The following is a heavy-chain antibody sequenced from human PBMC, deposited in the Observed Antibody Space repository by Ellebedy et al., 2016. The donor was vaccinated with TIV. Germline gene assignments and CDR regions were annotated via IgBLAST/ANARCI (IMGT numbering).Heavy chain of an antibody. Sequence: GESLKISCKGSGYSFTSYWIGWVRQMPGKGLEWMGIIYPGDSDTRYSPSFQGQVTISADKSINTAYLQWSSLRASDTAMYYCARHRGSVVIPSDVSHIWGQGTMVTVSS. CDR2: IYPGDSDT. J-gene: IGHJ3*02. D-gene: IGHD3-22*01. CDR1: GYSFTSYW. CDR3: ARHRGSVVIPSDVSHI. V-gene: IGHV5-51*01.